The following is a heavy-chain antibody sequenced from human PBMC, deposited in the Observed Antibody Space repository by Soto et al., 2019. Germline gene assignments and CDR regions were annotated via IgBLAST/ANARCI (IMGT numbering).Heavy chain of an antibody. CDR2: ISAYNGNT. Sequence: GASVKVSCKASGYTFTSYGISWVRQAPGQGLEWMGWISAYNGNTSYAQKLQGRVTMTTDTSTSTAYMELRSLRSDDTAVYYCARDRGENSGYSGYDYGPRVDYWGQGTLVTVSS. CDR3: ARDRGENSGYSGYDYGPRVDY. J-gene: IGHJ4*02. V-gene: IGHV1-18*01. D-gene: IGHD5-12*01. CDR1: GYTFTSYG.